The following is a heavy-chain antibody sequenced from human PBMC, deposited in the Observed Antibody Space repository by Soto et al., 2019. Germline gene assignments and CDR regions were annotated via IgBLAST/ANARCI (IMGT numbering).Heavy chain of an antibody. D-gene: IGHD6-13*01. CDR1: GFTFSSYE. J-gene: IGHJ3*02. CDR2: ISSSGSTI. V-gene: IGHV3-48*03. CDR3: AREYSSRELGGPAKVACDI. Sequence: EVQLVESGGGLVQPGGSLRLSCAASGFTFSSYEMNWVRQAPGKGLEWVSYISSSGSTIYYADSVKGRFTISRDNAKKSLYLQMNSLRAEDTAVYYCAREYSSRELGGPAKVACDIWGQGTMVTVSS.